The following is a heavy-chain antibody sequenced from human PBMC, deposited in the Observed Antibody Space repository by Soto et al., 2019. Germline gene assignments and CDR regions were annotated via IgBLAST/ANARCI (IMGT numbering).Heavy chain of an antibody. J-gene: IGHJ6*03. D-gene: IGHD3-10*01. CDR1: GGSFSGYQ. CDR3: ARGLIVWFGELSRRGGYYYYMDV. V-gene: IGHV4-34*01. Sequence: QVQLQQWGAGLLKPSETLSLTCAVYGGSFSGYQWSWIRQTPGKGLEWIGEINDSGNINYNPSLRSRVTILVDTAKKQISLTLSSVTAADTAVYCCARGLIVWFGELSRRGGYYYYMDVWGKGTTVTVSS. CDR2: INDSGNI.